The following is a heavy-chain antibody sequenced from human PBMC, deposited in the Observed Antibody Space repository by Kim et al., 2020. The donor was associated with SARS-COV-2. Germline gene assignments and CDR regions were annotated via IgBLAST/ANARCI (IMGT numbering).Heavy chain of an antibody. CDR2: IYYSGST. J-gene: IGHJ4*02. V-gene: IGHV4-39*01. CDR1: GGSISSSSYY. D-gene: IGHD3-10*01. Sequence: SETLSLTCTVSGGSISSSSYYWGWIRQPPGKGLEWIGSIYYSGSTYYNPSLKSRVTISVDTSKNQFSLKLSSVTAADTAVYYCASGEEGITMVRGVINYFDYWGQGTLVTVSS. CDR3: ASGEEGITMVRGVINYFDY.